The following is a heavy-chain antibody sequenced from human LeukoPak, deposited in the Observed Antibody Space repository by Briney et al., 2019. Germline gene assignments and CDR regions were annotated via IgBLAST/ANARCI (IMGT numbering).Heavy chain of an antibody. CDR3: ARVAYDSMSYYYYGMDV. CDR1: GGSFSGYY. Sequence: SETLSLTCAVYGGSFSGYYWSWIRQPPGKGLEWIGEINHSGSTNYNPSLKSRVTISVDTSKNQFSLKLSSVTAADTAVYYCARVAYDSMSYYYYGMDVWGQGTTVTVSS. D-gene: IGHD3-22*01. J-gene: IGHJ6*02. V-gene: IGHV4-34*01. CDR2: INHSGST.